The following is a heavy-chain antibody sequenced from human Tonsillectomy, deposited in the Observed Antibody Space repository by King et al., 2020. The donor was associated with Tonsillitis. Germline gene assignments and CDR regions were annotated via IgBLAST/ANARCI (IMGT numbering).Heavy chain of an antibody. CDR1: GYTFIGYY. CDR2: INPNSGGT. Sequence: QLVQSGAEVKKPGASVKVSCKASGYTFIGYYLHWVRQAPGQGLEWMGWINPNSGGTNCAQKFQGSVTLTRDTSITTAYMELSRLRSDDTAVYYCARDLRADSAVTTFDYWGQGTLVTVSS. J-gene: IGHJ4*02. D-gene: IGHD5-18*01. CDR3: ARDLRADSAVTTFDY. V-gene: IGHV1-2*02.